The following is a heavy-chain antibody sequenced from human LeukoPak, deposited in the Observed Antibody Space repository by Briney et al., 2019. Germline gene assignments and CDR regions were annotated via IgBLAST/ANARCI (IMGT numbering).Heavy chain of an antibody. CDR1: GFTFSSYA. CDR3: ARSPYCGGDCYSGAFDI. J-gene: IGHJ3*02. D-gene: IGHD2-21*02. CDR2: ISYDGSNK. V-gene: IGHV3-30-3*01. Sequence: GGSLRLSCAASGFTFSSYAMHWVRQAPGKGLEWVAVISYDGSNKYYADSVKGRFTISRDNSKNTLYLQMNSLRAEDTAVYYCARSPYCGGDCYSGAFDIWGQGTMVTVSS.